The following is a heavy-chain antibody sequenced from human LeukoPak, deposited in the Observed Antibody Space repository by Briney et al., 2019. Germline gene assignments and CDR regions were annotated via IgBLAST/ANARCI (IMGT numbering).Heavy chain of an antibody. Sequence: GRSLRLSCAASRFTFSSYGMHWVRQAPGKGLEWVAVIWYDGSNKYYADSVKGRFTISRDNSKNTLYLQMNSLRAEDTAVYYCARDRVGPFDYWGQGTLVTVSS. J-gene: IGHJ4*02. V-gene: IGHV3-33*01. CDR3: ARDRVGPFDY. CDR1: RFTFSSYG. D-gene: IGHD5/OR15-5a*01. CDR2: IWYDGSNK.